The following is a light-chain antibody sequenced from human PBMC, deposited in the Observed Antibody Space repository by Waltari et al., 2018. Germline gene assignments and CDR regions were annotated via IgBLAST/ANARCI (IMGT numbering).Light chain of an antibody. Sequence: QSVLSQPPSVSGAPGQRVTISCTGGSSNIGPDYDVHWYQQLPGTAPKLLIFVTTKRPSGVPNRFSGAKSGTSAVLAITGIGPGDEADYYCQSYDSSLSGWRVFGAGTKVTVL. V-gene: IGLV1-40*01. J-gene: IGLJ1*01. CDR2: VTT. CDR3: QSYDSSLSGWRV. CDR1: SSNIGPDYD.